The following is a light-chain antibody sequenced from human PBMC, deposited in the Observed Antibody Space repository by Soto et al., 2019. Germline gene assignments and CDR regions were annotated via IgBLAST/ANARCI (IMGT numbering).Light chain of an antibody. J-gene: IGLJ2*01. V-gene: IGLV1-44*01. CDR1: SSTIATNT. CDR2: NND. Sequence: QSVLTQPPSASGTPGQRVTISCSGSSSTIATNTVNWYQQFPGTAPKLLIYNNDQRPSGVPDRFSGSKSGTSATLAISGLQSEDEAEYYCAVWHDSLHGPVVFGGGTKLTVL. CDR3: AVWHDSLHGPVV.